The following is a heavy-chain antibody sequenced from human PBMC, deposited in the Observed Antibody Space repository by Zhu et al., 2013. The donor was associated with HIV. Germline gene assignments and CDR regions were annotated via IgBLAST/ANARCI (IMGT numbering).Heavy chain of an antibody. D-gene: IGHD4-17*01. Sequence: EVQLVESGGGLVQPGGSLRLPCAASGFTFSDHYMDWVRQAPGKGLEWVGRIRNKANNYTTEYAASVKGRFTISRDDSKNSLFLQMNSLKTEDTAVYYCGVTSRPAPRYYYYMDVWGKGTTVTVSS. CDR1: GFTFSDHY. J-gene: IGHJ6*03. V-gene: IGHV3-72*01. CDR2: IRNKANNYTT. CDR3: GVTSRPAPRYYYYMDV.